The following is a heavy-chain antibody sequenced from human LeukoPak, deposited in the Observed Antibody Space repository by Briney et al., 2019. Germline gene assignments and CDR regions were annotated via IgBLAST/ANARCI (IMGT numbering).Heavy chain of an antibody. CDR1: GFTFSRYG. CDR2: ISYDGGNK. D-gene: IGHD2-15*01. Sequence: GGSLRLSCAASGFTFSRYGMHWVRQAPGKGLEWVALISYDGGNKYYVESVKGRFTIARDNSKNTLYLQMNSLRAEDTAVYYCAPSGGYCTGGSCSTGGGVWDYGGQGTLVTVSS. J-gene: IGHJ4*02. V-gene: IGHV3-30*03. CDR3: APSGGYCTGGSCSTGGGVWDY.